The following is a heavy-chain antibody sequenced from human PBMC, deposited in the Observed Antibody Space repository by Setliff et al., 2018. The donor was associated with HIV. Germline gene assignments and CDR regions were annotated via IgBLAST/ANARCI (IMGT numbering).Heavy chain of an antibody. CDR1: GFTLSNYY. V-gene: IGHV3-7*03. CDR3: VRTGGSPDEGGYMDV. CDR2: IKQEVKDT. D-gene: IGHD2-8*02. Sequence: LRLSCDASGFTLSNYYMTWVRQAPGKGLEWVANIKQEVKDTYYVDSVKGRFFISRDNAKNSVYLQMNSLRAEDTAVYHCVRTGGSPDEGGYMDVWGTGTTVTVSS. J-gene: IGHJ6*04.